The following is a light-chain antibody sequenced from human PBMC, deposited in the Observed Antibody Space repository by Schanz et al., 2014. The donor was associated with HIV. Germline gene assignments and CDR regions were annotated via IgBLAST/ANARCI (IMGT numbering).Light chain of an antibody. J-gene: IGKJ2*01. V-gene: IGKV3-11*01. CDR1: QTVSNN. Sequence: EIVMTQSPGTLSVSPGERATLSCRASQTVSNNLAWYQQKPGQAPRLLIYDASNRATGIPARFSGSGSGTDFTLTISSLEPEDFAVYYCQQRSNWPPYTFGQGTKLEIK. CDR3: QQRSNWPPYT. CDR2: DAS.